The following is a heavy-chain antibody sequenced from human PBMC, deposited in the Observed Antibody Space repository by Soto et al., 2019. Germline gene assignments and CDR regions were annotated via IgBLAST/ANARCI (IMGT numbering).Heavy chain of an antibody. CDR2: INPSGGST. Sequence: ASVKVSCKASGYTFTSYYMHWVRQAPGQGLEWMGIINPSGGSTSYAQKFQGRVTMTRDTSTSTVYMELSSRRSEDTAVYYCARVGYYDFWSGYLYDYWGQGTLVTVPS. J-gene: IGHJ4*02. CDR1: GYTFTSYY. V-gene: IGHV1-46*03. D-gene: IGHD3-3*01. CDR3: ARVGYYDFWSGYLYDY.